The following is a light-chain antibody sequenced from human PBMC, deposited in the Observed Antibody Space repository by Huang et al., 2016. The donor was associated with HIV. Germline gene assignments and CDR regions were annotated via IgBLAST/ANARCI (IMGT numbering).Light chain of an antibody. Sequence: DIQMTQSPSSLSASVGDRVTISCQVSQDIANYLNWYQQKPGQAPKLLIYDASTLQTGVPSRFSGSVSGTDFSFTISSLQPEDIATYYCQQYDSLPPWTFGQGTKVEIQ. J-gene: IGKJ1*01. CDR3: QQYDSLPPWT. CDR2: DAS. CDR1: QDIANY. V-gene: IGKV1-33*01.